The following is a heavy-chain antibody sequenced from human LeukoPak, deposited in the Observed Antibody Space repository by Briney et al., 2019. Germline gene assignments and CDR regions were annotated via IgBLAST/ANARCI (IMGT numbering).Heavy chain of an antibody. CDR1: GVSISSSSYY. J-gene: IGHJ4*02. D-gene: IGHD7-27*01. V-gene: IGHV4-39*07. CDR3: ARGSDGLGYFDY. CDR2: IYYTGST. Sequence: SETLSLTCTVSGVSISSSSYYWGWVRQPPGKGPEWIGSIYYTGSTYYNPSLKSRITISVDTSKNQFSLKLSSVTAADTAVYYCARGSDGLGYFDYWGQGTLVTVSS.